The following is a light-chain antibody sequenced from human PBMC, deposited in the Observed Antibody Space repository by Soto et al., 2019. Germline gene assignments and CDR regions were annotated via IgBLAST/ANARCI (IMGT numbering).Light chain of an antibody. V-gene: IGKV3-20*01. CDR2: GAS. CDR1: QSVSRSN. Sequence: EIVLTQSPGTLSLSPEERATLSCRASQSVSRSNLAWYQHKPDQAPRLLIYGASNRVTGIPDRFSGSGSGTDFTLTISRLEPEDFAVYYCQRFGSSPPITFGQGTRLEIK. J-gene: IGKJ5*01. CDR3: QRFGSSPPIT.